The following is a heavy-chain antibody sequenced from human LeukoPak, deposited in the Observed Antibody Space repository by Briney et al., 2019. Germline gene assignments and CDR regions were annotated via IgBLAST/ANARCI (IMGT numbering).Heavy chain of an antibody. J-gene: IGHJ4*02. CDR3: ARDLGELGFDY. CDR2: ISSSSSYI. Sequence: AGGSLRLSCAASGFTFSSYSMNWVRQAPGKGLEWVSSISSSSSYIYYADSVKGRFTISRDNAKNSLYLQMNSLRAEDTAVCYCARDLGELGFDYWGQGTLVTVSS. D-gene: IGHD2-21*01. V-gene: IGHV3-21*01. CDR1: GFTFSSYS.